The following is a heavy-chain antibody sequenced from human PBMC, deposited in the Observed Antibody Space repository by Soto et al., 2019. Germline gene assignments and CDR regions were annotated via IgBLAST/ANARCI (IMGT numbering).Heavy chain of an antibody. D-gene: IGHD3-22*01. CDR3: TKSRSAMIYYFDF. CDR2: ISATGVKT. Sequence: GGSLRLSCAASGFTFSNYAMNWVRQAPGKGLERVSGISATGVKTYSADSVKGRFTMSRDNSKDTVYLEMNSLRAEDTALYYCTKSRSAMIYYFDFWGLGAQVTVSS. J-gene: IGHJ4*02. V-gene: IGHV3-23*01. CDR1: GFTFSNYA.